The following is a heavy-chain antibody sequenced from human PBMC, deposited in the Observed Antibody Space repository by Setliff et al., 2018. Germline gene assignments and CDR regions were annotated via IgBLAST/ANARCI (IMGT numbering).Heavy chain of an antibody. CDR2: VYYSGTA. D-gene: IGHD5-12*01. V-gene: IGHV4-59*01. Sequence: SETLSLTCTVSGDSIGTYYWSWIRQPPGKGPEWIGYVYYSGTAYYSPSLKSRVTMLVDTSKSQFSLTLRSVTAADTAVYYCARGGTFRYFDYWGQGTPVTVSS. J-gene: IGHJ4*02. CDR3: ARGGTFRYFDY. CDR1: GDSIGTYY.